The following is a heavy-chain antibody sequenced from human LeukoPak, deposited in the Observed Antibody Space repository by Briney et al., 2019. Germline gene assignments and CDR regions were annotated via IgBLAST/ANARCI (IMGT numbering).Heavy chain of an antibody. V-gene: IGHV3-23*01. J-gene: IGHJ4*02. D-gene: IGHD6-13*01. CDR1: RFTFNSYA. Sequence: GGSLRLSGAASRFTFNSYAMIWVRQAPGKGLEWVSAISGSGGSTYYADSVKGRFTISRDNSKNTLYLQMNSLRAEDTAVYYCAKAPGDGSSSWYSDYFDYWGQGTLVTVSS. CDR3: AKAPGDGSSSWYSDYFDY. CDR2: ISGSGGST.